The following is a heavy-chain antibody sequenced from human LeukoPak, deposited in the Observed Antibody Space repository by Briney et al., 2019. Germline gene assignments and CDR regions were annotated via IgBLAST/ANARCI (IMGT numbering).Heavy chain of an antibody. Sequence: SETLSLTCTVSGGSISSSSYYWGWIRQPPGKGLEWIGSIYYSGSTNYNPSLKSRVTISVDTSKIQFSLKLSSVTAADAAVYYCARGITSWYYFDYWGQGSLVTVSS. D-gene: IGHD2-2*01. CDR1: GGSISSSSYY. CDR2: IYYSGST. J-gene: IGHJ4*02. V-gene: IGHV4-39*07. CDR3: ARGITSWYYFDY.